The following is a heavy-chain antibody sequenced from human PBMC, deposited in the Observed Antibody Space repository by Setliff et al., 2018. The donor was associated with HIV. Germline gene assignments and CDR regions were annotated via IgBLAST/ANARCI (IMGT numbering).Heavy chain of an antibody. V-gene: IGHV4-4*07. CDR3: AREATMIVVVINTYYFDY. D-gene: IGHD3-22*01. J-gene: IGHJ4*02. CDR2: IYTSGST. Sequence: SETLSLTCTVSGGSISSYYWSWIRQPAGKGLEWIGRIYTSGSTNYNPSLKSRVTISVDTSKNQFSLKLSSVTAADTAVYYCAREATMIVVVINTYYFDYWGQGTLVTVSS. CDR1: GGSISSYY.